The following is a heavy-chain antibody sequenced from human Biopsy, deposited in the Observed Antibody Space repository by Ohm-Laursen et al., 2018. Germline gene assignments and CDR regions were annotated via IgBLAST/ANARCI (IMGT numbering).Heavy chain of an antibody. D-gene: IGHD3-22*01. CDR3: TRGGYYYDSLAYYYWFDP. Sequence: ASVKVSCKASGYTFTGYHVHWVRQAPGQGLEWMGWIKAKTGDTNYAQKFQGRVTMTRDMSISTAYVDLSSLRSDDTAVYYCTRGGYYYDSLAYYYWFDPWGQGTLVTVSS. J-gene: IGHJ5*02. CDR1: GYTFTGYH. V-gene: IGHV1-2*02. CDR2: IKAKTGDT.